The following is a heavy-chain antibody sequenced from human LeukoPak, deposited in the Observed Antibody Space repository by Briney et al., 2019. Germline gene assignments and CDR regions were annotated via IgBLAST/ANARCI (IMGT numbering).Heavy chain of an antibody. CDR2: INPDDKSA. Sequence: QPGGSLRLSCAASGFTFSKYWLHWLRQAPGKGLVWVSRINPDDKSASYADSVKGRFTISRDNAKNTLYLQMNSLRAEDTAVYYCARAGYSSSWSETWFDPWGQGTLVTVSS. J-gene: IGHJ5*02. D-gene: IGHD6-13*01. CDR1: GFTFSKYW. CDR3: ARAGYSSSWSETWFDP. V-gene: IGHV3-74*01.